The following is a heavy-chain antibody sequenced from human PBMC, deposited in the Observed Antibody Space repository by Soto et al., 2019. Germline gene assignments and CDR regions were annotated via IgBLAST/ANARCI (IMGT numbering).Heavy chain of an antibody. CDR3: AKDTRSGQYEKYLHN. J-gene: IGHJ1*01. D-gene: IGHD6-19*01. CDR1: GFTFSNYA. CDR2: ISGRGDNP. V-gene: IGHV3-23*01. Sequence: GGSLRLSCAASGFTFSNYAMSWVRQAPGKGLEWVSTISGRGDNPYYADSVRGRFTISRDNLRDTLYLQMDSLRADDTDTAVYFCAKDTRSGQYEKYLHNWGQGTLVTVSS.